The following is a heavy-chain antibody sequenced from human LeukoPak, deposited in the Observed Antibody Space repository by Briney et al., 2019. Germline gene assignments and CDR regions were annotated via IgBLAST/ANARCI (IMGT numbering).Heavy chain of an antibody. CDR3: ASSPAAHRDFDY. D-gene: IGHD2-15*01. CDR2: IYYSVST. J-gene: IGHJ4*02. V-gene: IGHV4-59*01. CDR1: GGSISIYY. Sequence: SETLSLTCTVPGGSISIYYWSWIRQPPGKLLEWTGYIYYSVSTNYNPSLKSRVTISVDTSKTQIYLKLSSVTAADTAVYYCASSPAAHRDFDYWGQGTLVTVSS.